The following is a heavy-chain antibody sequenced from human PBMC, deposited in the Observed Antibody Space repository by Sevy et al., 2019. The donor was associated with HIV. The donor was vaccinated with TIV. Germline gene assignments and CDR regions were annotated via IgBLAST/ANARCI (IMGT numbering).Heavy chain of an antibody. Sequence: GGSLRLSCEASGFSFSNYGMNWVRQAPGKGLEWVSGTSGGGGSTYYADSVKGRFTISRDNSKNTLYLQMNSLRAEDTAVYSCAKDGESYVWGSHYDYWGQGTLVTVSS. CDR2: TSGGGGST. V-gene: IGHV3-23*01. D-gene: IGHD3-16*01. CDR1: GFSFSNYG. CDR3: AKDGESYVWGSHYDY. J-gene: IGHJ4*02.